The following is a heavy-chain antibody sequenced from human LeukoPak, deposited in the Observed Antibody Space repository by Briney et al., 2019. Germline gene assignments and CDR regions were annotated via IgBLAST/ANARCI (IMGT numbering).Heavy chain of an antibody. CDR1: GFTFSSYE. Sequence: GGSLRLSCAASGFTFSSYEMNWVRQAPGTGLEWFSYMSGSGRTIFYADSVKDRFTISRDNAKNSLYLQMNSLRAEDTVVYYCARLYWVRYRFLDYWGEGTLVTVSS. CDR2: MSGSGRTI. J-gene: IGHJ4*02. V-gene: IGHV3-48*03. D-gene: IGHD3-16*02. CDR3: ARLYWVRYRFLDY.